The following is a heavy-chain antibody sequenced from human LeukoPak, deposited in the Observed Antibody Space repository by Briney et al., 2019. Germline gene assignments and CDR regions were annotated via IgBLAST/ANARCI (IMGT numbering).Heavy chain of an antibody. J-gene: IGHJ4*02. V-gene: IGHV3-11*04. CDR3: ARDRLGLSKTCSDY. Sequence: PGGSLRLSCAASGFTFSDYYMSWIRQAPGKGLEWVAYISSSGSTIYYADSVKGRFTISRDNAKNSLYLQMNSLRAEDTAVYYCARDRLGLSKTCSDYWGQGTLVTVSS. CDR1: GFTFSDYY. D-gene: IGHD7-27*01. CDR2: ISSSGSTI.